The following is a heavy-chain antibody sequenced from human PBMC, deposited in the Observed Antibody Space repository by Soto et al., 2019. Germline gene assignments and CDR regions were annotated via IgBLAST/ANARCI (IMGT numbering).Heavy chain of an antibody. CDR1: GFTFSSYA. Sequence: LRLSCAASGFTFSSYAMSWVRQLPGKGLEWIAYIHSTGNTYYNPSLKSRTTIGLDTSKSQFSLRVTSVTAADTATYYCASSVNGGWTCDYWGQGTQVTVSS. CDR3: ASSVNGGWTCDY. D-gene: IGHD6-19*01. J-gene: IGHJ4*02. V-gene: IGHV4-31*02. CDR2: IHSTGNT.